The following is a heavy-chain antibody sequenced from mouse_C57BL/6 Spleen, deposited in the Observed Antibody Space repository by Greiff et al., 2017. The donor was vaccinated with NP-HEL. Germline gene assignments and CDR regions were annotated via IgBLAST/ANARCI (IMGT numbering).Heavy chain of an antibody. CDR3: ANSGDWYFDV. D-gene: IGHD4-1*01. V-gene: IGHV1-43*01. CDR1: GYSFTGYY. CDR2: INPSTGGT. Sequence: EVQLQQSGPELVKPGASVKISCKASGYSFTGYYMHWVKQSSEKSLEWIGEINPSTGGTSYNQKFKGKATLTVDKSSSTAYMQLKSLTSEDSAVYYCANSGDWYFDVWGTGTTVTVSS. J-gene: IGHJ1*03.